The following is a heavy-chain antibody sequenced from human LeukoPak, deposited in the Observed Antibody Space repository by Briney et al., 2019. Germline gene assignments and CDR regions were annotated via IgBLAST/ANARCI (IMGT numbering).Heavy chain of an antibody. CDR1: GFTFSSQG. CDR2: IWYDGGNK. V-gene: IGHV3-33*01. Sequence: GGSLRLSCAASGFTFSSQGMHWVRQAPGKGLEWAALIWYDGGNKYYADSVKGRFTISRDNSKNTLYLQMNSLRAEDTAVYYCARGYDTSGYYHDYWGQGTLVTVSS. J-gene: IGHJ4*02. CDR3: ARGYDTSGYYHDY. D-gene: IGHD3-22*01.